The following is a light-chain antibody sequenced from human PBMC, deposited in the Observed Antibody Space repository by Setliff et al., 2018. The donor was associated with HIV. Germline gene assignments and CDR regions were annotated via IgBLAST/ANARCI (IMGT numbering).Light chain of an antibody. V-gene: IGLV3-21*03. CDR1: IIGSKS. J-gene: IGLJ1*01. Sequence: YELTQPPSESVAPGKTARITCVGNIIGSKSVHWYQQKPGQAPVMVVYDASDRPSGIPERFSGSKSANTATLTISRVEAGDEADYYCQVWDSSSDHYVFGTGTKVTV. CDR3: QVWDSSSDHYV. CDR2: DAS.